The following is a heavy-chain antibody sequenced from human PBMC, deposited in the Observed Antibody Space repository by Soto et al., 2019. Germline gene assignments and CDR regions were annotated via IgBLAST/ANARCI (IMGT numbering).Heavy chain of an antibody. V-gene: IGHV4-59*08. CDR1: GGSISSYY. CDR3: ARLGYSSSWGIYYYYYMDV. J-gene: IGHJ6*03. CDR2: IYYSGST. D-gene: IGHD6-13*01. Sequence: SETLSLTCTVSGGSISSYYWSWIRQPPGKGLEWIGYIYYSGSTNYNPSLKSRVTISVDTSKNQFSLKLSSVTAADTAVYYCARLGYSSSWGIYYYYYMDVWGKGTTVTVSS.